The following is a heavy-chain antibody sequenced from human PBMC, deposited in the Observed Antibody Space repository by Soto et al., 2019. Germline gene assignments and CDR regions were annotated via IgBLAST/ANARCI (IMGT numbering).Heavy chain of an antibody. J-gene: IGHJ4*02. D-gene: IGHD2-15*01. CDR2: ISGSGRTT. CDR3: VAMGEECSVRGCYDSDY. V-gene: IGHV3-23*01. CDR1: GFTLGNYA. Sequence: EVQLLESGGGLVQPGGSLRLSCAASGFTLGNYAMSWVRQAPGKGLEWVAVISGSGRTTYYADSVKGRFTISRDNSKNTLYLQMNTLRDEDTAVYSGVAMGEECSVRGCYDSDYWGQGTLVTVSS.